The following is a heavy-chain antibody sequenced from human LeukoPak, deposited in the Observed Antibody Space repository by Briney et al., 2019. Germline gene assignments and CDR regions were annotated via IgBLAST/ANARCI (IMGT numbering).Heavy chain of an antibody. CDR3: AKYWRSYITSPDN. J-gene: IGHJ4*02. V-gene: IGHV3-23*01. Sequence: GGSLRLSCAASGFTFSNHAMTWVRQAPGKGLEWVSCVSSSGGSTYYADSVQGRFTISRDNSKSTLYLQMTSLRAEDTAIYYCAKYWRSYITSPDNWGQGILVTVSS. D-gene: IGHD3-3*01. CDR1: GFTFSNHA. CDR2: VSSSGGST.